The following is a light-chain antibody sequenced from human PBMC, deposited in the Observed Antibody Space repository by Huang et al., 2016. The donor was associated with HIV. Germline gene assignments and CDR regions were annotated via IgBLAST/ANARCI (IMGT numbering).Light chain of an antibody. J-gene: IGKJ4*01. Sequence: EIVLTQSPGTLSLSPGERVTLSCRASQSVTSNYLAWYQQKPGRAPRLLIYGASNRATGIPERFSGSGSETDFTFTISRLEPEDFAVYYCHQYGGSPGTFGGGTKVEIK. CDR3: HQYGGSPGT. V-gene: IGKV3-20*01. CDR2: GAS. CDR1: QSVTSNY.